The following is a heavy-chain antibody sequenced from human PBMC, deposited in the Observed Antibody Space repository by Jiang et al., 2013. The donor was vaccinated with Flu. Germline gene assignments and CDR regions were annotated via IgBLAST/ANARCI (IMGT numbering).Heavy chain of an antibody. Sequence: VQLVESGGGVVQPGMSLRLSCAASGFTFSRYGMHWVRQAPGKGLEWVAIIWYDGSKKFYTDSVTGRFTISRDNSNNTVYLQMDSLRAEDTAVYYCARDNDADWYFDLWGLAPWSPSP. CDR1: GFTFSRYG. D-gene: IGHD1-1*01. V-gene: IGHV3-33*01. CDR3: ARDNDADWYFDL. J-gene: IGHJ2*01. CDR2: IWYDGSKK.